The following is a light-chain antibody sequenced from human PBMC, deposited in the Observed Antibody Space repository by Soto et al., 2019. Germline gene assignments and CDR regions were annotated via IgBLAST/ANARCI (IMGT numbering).Light chain of an antibody. V-gene: IGLV2-14*03. CDR3: SSYTASSTYV. Sequence: QSALTPPASVSGSPGQSITISCTGTSSDVGGYNYVSWYQHHPGKAPKLMIFDVSNRPSGVSNRFSGSKSGNTASLTISGFQAEDEADYYCSSYTASSTYVFGTGTKLTVL. CDR2: DVS. J-gene: IGLJ1*01. CDR1: SSDVGGYNY.